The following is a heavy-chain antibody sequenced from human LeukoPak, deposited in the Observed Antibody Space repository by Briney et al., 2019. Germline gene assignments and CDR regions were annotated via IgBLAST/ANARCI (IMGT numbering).Heavy chain of an antibody. CDR1: GYTFTNYA. V-gene: IGHV7-4-1*02. Sequence: ASVKVSCKASGYTFTNYAMNWVRQAPGQGLEWMGWIHPSTGNPTYAQGFTGRFVFSLDTSVSTTYLQISSLKAEDTAVYYCARAFQRLGELSLPDYWRQGTLVTVSS. CDR3: ARAFQRLGELSLPDY. J-gene: IGHJ4*02. CDR2: IHPSTGNP. D-gene: IGHD3-16*02.